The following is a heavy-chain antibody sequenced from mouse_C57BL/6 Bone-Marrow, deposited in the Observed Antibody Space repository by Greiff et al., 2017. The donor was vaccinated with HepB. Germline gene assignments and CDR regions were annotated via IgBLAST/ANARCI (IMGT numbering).Heavy chain of an antibody. V-gene: IGHV1-59*01. CDR3: ARVSRCGRIAMDY. CDR1: GYTFTSYC. Sequence: QVHVKQPGAELVRPGTSVKLSCKASGYTFTSYCMLWVKQRPGQGLEWIGVIDPSDSYTNYNQKFKGKATLTADTSSSTAYMHLSSLTSDDSAVYYCARVSRCGRIAMDYWGQGTSVTVSS. J-gene: IGHJ4*01. CDR2: IDPSDSYT. D-gene: IGHD1-1*02.